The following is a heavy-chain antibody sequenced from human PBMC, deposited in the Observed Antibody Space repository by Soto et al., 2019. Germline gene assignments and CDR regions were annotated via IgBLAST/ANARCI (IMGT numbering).Heavy chain of an antibody. CDR1: GGTFSNCA. Sequence: QVHLVQSGAEVKKPGSSVKVSCKTSGGTFSNCAINWVRQAPGQGLEWMGGIIPMSGRPRGMGGTIPFFGSTNYAKKFQGRVTISADESTRTAYMELSSLASEDTAVYYCAREETWMEMWRSPGPMPRQGYYGRAVWGQGTTVTVSS. J-gene: IGHJ6*02. V-gene: IGHV1-69*01. CDR3: AREETWMEMWRSPGPMPRQGYYGRAV. D-gene: IGHD5-12*01. CDR2: IIPMSGRPRGMGGTIPFFGST.